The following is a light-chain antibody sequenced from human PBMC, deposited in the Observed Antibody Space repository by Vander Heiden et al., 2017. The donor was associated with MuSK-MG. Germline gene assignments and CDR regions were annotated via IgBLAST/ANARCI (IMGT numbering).Light chain of an antibody. J-gene: IGLJ1*01. CDR3: SSDTSSSTLV. CDR1: SSDVGGYNY. V-gene: IGLV2-14*01. CDR2: DVS. Sequence: QSALTQPASVSGSPAQSLPISCTGTSSDVGGYNYVSWYQQNPGKAPKLMIYDVSKRPAGVSNRFSGSKSGNTASLTISGLQAEDEADYYCSSDTSSSTLVFGTGTKVTVL.